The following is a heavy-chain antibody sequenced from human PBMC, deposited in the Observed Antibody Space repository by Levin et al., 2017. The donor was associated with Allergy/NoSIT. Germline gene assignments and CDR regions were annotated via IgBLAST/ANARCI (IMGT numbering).Heavy chain of an antibody. CDR2: INPNSGGT. Sequence: ASVKVSCKASGYTFTGYYMHWVRQAPGQGLEWMGWINPNSGGTNYAQKFQGWVTMTRDTSISTAYMELSRLRSDDTAVYYCARTSSSHYGAYWFDPWGQGTLVTVSS. D-gene: IGHD3-10*01. V-gene: IGHV1-2*04. J-gene: IGHJ5*02. CDR1: GYTFTGYY. CDR3: ARTSSSHYGAYWFDP.